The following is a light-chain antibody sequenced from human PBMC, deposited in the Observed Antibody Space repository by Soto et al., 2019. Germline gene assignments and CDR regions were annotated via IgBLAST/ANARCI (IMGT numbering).Light chain of an antibody. V-gene: IGKV3-11*01. CDR3: QQRANWPPYT. J-gene: IGKJ2*01. CDR1: QSISSY. CDR2: DTF. Sequence: EIVLTQSPATPSLSPGERATLSCRASQSISSYLAWYQQKPGQAPRLLIYDTFNRAAGTPARFSGSGSGTDFTLTISSLEPEDFAVYYCQQRANWPPYTFGQGTKLEIK.